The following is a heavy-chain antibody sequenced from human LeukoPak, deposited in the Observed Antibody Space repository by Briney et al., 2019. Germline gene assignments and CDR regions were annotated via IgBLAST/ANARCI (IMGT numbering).Heavy chain of an antibody. CDR2: ISYDGNTK. CDR1: GFTFSNYA. V-gene: IGHV3-30*04. D-gene: IGHD6-13*01. Sequence: GRSLRLSCAASGFTFSNYAMHWVRQAPGKGLEWVTVISYDGNTKYYADSVKGRFTISRDNSNNTLYLQTNSLRAEDTALYYCARRIAAAATGNYYSYGMDVWGQGTTVTVSS. CDR3: ARRIAAAATGNYYSYGMDV. J-gene: IGHJ6*02.